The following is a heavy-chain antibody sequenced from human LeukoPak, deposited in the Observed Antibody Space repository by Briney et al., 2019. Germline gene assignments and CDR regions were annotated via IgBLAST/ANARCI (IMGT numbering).Heavy chain of an antibody. CDR1: GFTFSNYW. CDR2: INRDRSTT. V-gene: IGHV3-74*03. Sequence: PGGSLRLSCAASGFTFSNYWVAWVRQAPGKGLEWVSRINRDRSTTKYADSVKGRFTVSRDNAKNTLNLQMNSLRAEDTAVYYCARDKNSGESSEIDYWGQGTLVTVSS. J-gene: IGHJ4*02. D-gene: IGHD1-26*01. CDR3: ARDKNSGESSEIDY.